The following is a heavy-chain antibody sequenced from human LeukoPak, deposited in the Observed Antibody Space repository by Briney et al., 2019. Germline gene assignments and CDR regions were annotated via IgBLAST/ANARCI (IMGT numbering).Heavy chain of an antibody. J-gene: IGHJ4*02. CDR1: GFTVSNKH. D-gene: IGHD5-18*01. CDR2: IYSGGST. V-gene: IGHV3-53*01. CDR3: ARGGSGYSYGYGPFDY. Sequence: PGGSLRLSCAAFGFTVSNKHMSWARQAPGKGLEWVSVIYSGGSTYYADSVKGRFTISRDNSKNTLYLQMNSLRAEDTAVYYCARGGSGYSYGYGPFDYWGQGTLVTVSS.